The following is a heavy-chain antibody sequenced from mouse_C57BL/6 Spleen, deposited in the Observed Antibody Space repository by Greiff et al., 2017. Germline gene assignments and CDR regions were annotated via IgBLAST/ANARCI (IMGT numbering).Heavy chain of an antibody. J-gene: IGHJ2*01. CDR1: GYTFTSYW. Sequence: VQLQQPGAELVKPGASVKLSCKASGYTFTSYWMHWVKQRPGQGLEWIGMIHPNSGSTNYNEKFKSKATLTVDKSSSTAYMQLSSLTSEDSAVYYCARPHYYGSSSFDYWGQGTTLTVSS. D-gene: IGHD1-1*01. CDR2: IHPNSGST. CDR3: ARPHYYGSSSFDY. V-gene: IGHV1-64*01.